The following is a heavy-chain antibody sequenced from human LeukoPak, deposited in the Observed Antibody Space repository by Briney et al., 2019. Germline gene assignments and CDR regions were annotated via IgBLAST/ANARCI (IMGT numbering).Heavy chain of an antibody. Sequence: PSETLSLTCTVSGGSISSYYWSWIRQPPGKGLEWIGYIYYSGSTNYNPSLKSRVTISVDTSKNQFSLKLSSVTAADTAVYYCARGLITVTTSDAFDIWGQGTMVTVSS. J-gene: IGHJ3*02. D-gene: IGHD4-17*01. V-gene: IGHV4-59*12. CDR3: ARGLITVTTSDAFDI. CDR1: GGSISSYY. CDR2: IYYSGST.